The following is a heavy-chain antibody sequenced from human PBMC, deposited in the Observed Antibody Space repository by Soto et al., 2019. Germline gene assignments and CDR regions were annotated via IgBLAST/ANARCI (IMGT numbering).Heavy chain of an antibody. Sequence: SQTLSLTCAISGDSVSSTSTAWSWIRQSPSRGLEWLGRTYYGSKWYSDYAVSVKSRITINPDTSKNQFSLQLNSVTPEDTAVYYCARGSYYSGWVWGQGTLGTVSS. D-gene: IGHD6-19*01. CDR2: TYYGSKWYS. J-gene: IGHJ4*02. CDR1: GDSVSSTSTA. CDR3: ARGSYYSGWV. V-gene: IGHV6-1*01.